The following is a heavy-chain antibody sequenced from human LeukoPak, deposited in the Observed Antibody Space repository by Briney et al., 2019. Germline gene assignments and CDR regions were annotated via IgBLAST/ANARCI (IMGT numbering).Heavy chain of an antibody. J-gene: IGHJ6*04. D-gene: IGHD3-10*01. V-gene: IGHV1-2*04. CDR1: GYTFTGYY. CDR2: INPSSGGT. Sequence: ASVKVSCKASGYTFTGYYMHWVRQALGQGLEWMGWINPSSGGTNYAQKFQGWVTMTRDTSISTAYMELSRLRSDDTAVYYCARGRGGTMVRGEYGMDVWGKGTTVTVSS. CDR3: ARGRGGTMVRGEYGMDV.